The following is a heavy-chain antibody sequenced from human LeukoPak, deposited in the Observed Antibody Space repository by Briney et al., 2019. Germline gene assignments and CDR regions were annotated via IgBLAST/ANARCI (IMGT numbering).Heavy chain of an antibody. CDR2: INHSGST. D-gene: IGHD5-18*01. CDR3: ASYVDTAMTFDY. V-gene: IGHV4-34*01. CDR1: GGSFSGYY. J-gene: IGHJ4*02. Sequence: SETLSLTCAVYGGSFSGYYWSWIRQPPGKGLEWIGEINHSGSTNYNPSLKSRVTISVDTSKNQFSLKLSSVTAADTAVYYCASYVDTAMTFDYWGQGTLVTVSS.